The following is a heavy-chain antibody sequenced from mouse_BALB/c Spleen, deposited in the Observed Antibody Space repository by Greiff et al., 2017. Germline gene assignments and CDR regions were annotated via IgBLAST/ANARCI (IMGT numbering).Heavy chain of an antibody. CDR1: GFSLTGYG. V-gene: IGHV2-2*02. Sequence: QVQLQQSGPGLVAPSQSLSITCTVSGFSLTGYGVNWVRQPPGKGLEWLGVIWSGGSTDYNAAFISRLSISKDNSKSQVFFKMNSLQANDTAIYYCARWLLGAMDYWGQGTSVTVSS. CDR3: ARWLLGAMDY. D-gene: IGHD2-3*01. J-gene: IGHJ4*01. CDR2: IWSGGST.